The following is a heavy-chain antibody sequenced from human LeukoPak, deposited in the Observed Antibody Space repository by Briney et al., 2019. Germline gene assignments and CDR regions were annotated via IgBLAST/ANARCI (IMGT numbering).Heavy chain of an antibody. D-gene: IGHD6-19*01. V-gene: IGHV3-23*01. CDR3: AKDRAPGIAVAGSKFGFDY. CDR1: EFTFSDYA. J-gene: IGHJ4*02. Sequence: PGGSLRLSCEASEFTFSDYAMSWVRQAPGKGLEWVSALSASGGTTYYADFVKGRFTVSRDNSKNTLHLQMYNLRVEDTAVYYCAKDRAPGIAVAGSKFGFDYWGQGSLVTVSS. CDR2: LSASGGTT.